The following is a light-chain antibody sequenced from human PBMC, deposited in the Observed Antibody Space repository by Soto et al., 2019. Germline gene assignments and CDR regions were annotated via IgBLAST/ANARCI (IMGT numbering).Light chain of an antibody. CDR3: QQRLNWPPG. CDR2: GAS. Sequence: EIVLTQSPGTLSLSPGERATLSCRASQSLNARYLAWYQVKPGQAPRLLFYGASSRATGIPDRFIGSGSGTDFTLTITGLEPADFGLYYCQQRLNWPPGFGQGTKVDIK. CDR1: QSLNARY. V-gene: IGKV3D-20*02. J-gene: IGKJ1*01.